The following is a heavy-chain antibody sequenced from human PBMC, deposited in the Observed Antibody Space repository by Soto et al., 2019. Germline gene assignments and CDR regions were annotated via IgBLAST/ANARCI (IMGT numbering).Heavy chain of an antibody. V-gene: IGHV3-33*01. CDR2: IWYDGSNR. CDR3: AREYRPGLGIFDI. CDR1: GFTLSNYG. D-gene: IGHD3-10*01. J-gene: IGHJ3*02. Sequence: QVQLVESGGGVVQTGRSLRLSCAASGFTLSNYGMNWVRQAPGKGLEWVALIWYDGSNRYYADSVKGRFTISRDNSKNTLYLQMNSLRAEDTSVYYCAREYRPGLGIFDILGQGTMVTVSS.